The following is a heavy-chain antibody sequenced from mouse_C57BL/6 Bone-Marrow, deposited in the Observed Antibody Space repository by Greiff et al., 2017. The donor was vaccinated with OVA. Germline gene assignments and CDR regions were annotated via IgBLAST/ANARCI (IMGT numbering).Heavy chain of an antibody. Sequence: QVQLQQSGAELVKPGASVKISCKASGYAFSSYWMNWVKQRPGQGLEWIGMIHPNSGSTNYNEKFKSKATLTVDKSSSTAYMQLSSLTSEDSAVYYCARHYSLDYWGQGTTLTVSS. CDR1: GYAFSSYW. D-gene: IGHD2-12*01. CDR3: ARHYSLDY. CDR2: IHPNSGST. J-gene: IGHJ2*01. V-gene: IGHV1-64*01.